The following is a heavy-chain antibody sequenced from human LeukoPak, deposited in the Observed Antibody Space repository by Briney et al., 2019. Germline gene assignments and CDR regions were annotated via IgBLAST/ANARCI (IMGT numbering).Heavy chain of an antibody. D-gene: IGHD3-22*01. J-gene: IGHJ6*02. Sequence: SVKVSCKASGGTFSIYAISWVRQAPGQGLEWMGGIIPIFGTANYAQKFQGRVTITADESTSTAYMELSSLRSEDTAVYYCARGIDSSGYLDYYYYGMDVWGQGTTVTVSS. CDR1: GGTFSIYA. CDR3: ARGIDSSGYLDYYYYGMDV. V-gene: IGHV1-69*13. CDR2: IIPIFGTA.